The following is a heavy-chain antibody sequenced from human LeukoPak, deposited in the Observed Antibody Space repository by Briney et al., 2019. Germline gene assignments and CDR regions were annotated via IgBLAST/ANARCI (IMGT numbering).Heavy chain of an antibody. V-gene: IGHV1-2*02. J-gene: IGHJ3*02. CDR3: ARDGDQWELLNAFDI. Sequence: ASVKVSCKASGYTFTGYYMHWVRQAPGQGLEWMGWINPNSGGTNYAQKFQGRVTMTRDTSISTAYMELSRLRSDDTAVYYCARDGDQWELLNAFDIWGQGTIVTVSS. CDR2: INPNSGGT. CDR1: GYTFTGYY. D-gene: IGHD1-26*01.